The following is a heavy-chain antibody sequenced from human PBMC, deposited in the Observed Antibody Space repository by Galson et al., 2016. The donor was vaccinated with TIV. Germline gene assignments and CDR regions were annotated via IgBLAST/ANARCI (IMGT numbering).Heavy chain of an antibody. Sequence: SGAEVKNPGASVKVSCKASGYTLTRYYIHWLRQAPGQGLEWMGIINPSDGGTTYAPKFQGRVTMTRDTSTATVYMELSGLRSEDTAIYYCARRFYFDYWGQGTLVTVSS. CDR2: INPSDGGT. CDR3: ARRFYFDY. J-gene: IGHJ4*02. CDR1: GYTLTRYY. V-gene: IGHV1-46*01.